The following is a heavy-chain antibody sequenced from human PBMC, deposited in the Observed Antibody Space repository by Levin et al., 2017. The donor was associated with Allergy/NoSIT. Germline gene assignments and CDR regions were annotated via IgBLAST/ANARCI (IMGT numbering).Heavy chain of an antibody. CDR2: IYPGDSDT. CDR3: ARTFSYPDSYCSSTSCYTHWFDP. V-gene: IGHV5-51*01. Sequence: GESLKISCKGSGYSFTSYWIGWVRQMPGKGLEWMGIIYPGDSDTRYSPSFQGQVTISADKSISTAYLQWSSLKASDTAMYYCARTFSYPDSYCSSTSCYTHWFDPWGQGTLVTVSS. CDR1: GYSFTSYW. D-gene: IGHD2-2*02. J-gene: IGHJ5*02.